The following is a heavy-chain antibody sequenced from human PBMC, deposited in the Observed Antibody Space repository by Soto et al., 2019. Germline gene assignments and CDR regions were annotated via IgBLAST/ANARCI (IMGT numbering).Heavy chain of an antibody. CDR3: PKDQLAGIANGYCTNGGCFLNPSRPYADYVVSDY. J-gene: IGHJ4*02. Sequence: GGSLRLSCAASGFTFSNAWMSWVRQAPGKGLEWVGRIKSKTDGGTTDYAAPGKGRFTISRDDSKNTQYLQMNSLKTEDTAVYYCPKDQLAGIANGYCTNGGCFLNPSRPYADYVVSDYWPQGTLVTV. D-gene: IGHD2-8*01. CDR2: IKSKTDGGTT. CDR1: GFTFSNAW. V-gene: IGHV3-15*01.